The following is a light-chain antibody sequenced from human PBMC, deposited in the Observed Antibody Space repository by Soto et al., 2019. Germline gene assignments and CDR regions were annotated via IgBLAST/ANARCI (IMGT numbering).Light chain of an antibody. CDR3: QHYGFSPLMFT. Sequence: EIVLVQSPGTLSLSPGERATLSCRASQSVSNNYLAWYQQKPGQAPRLLIYGASSRATGVPDRFSGSGTGTDFSLTITRLEPEDFAVYYCQHYGFSPLMFTFGQGTKVGVK. CDR1: QSVSNNY. CDR2: GAS. V-gene: IGKV3-20*01. J-gene: IGKJ2*01.